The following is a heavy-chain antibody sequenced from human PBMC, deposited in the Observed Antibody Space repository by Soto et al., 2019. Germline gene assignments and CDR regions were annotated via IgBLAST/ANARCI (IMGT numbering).Heavy chain of an antibody. CDR3: AKDPIHYYDSSGYFDYYYGMDV. J-gene: IGHJ6*02. CDR1: GFTFSSYA. CDR2: ISGSGGST. D-gene: IGHD3-22*01. Sequence: VGSLRLSCAASGFTFSSYAMSWVRQAPGKGLEWVSAISGSGGSTYYADSVKGRFTISRDNSKNTLYLQMNSLRAEDTAVYYCAKDPIHYYDSSGYFDYYYGMDVWGQGTTVTVSS. V-gene: IGHV3-23*01.